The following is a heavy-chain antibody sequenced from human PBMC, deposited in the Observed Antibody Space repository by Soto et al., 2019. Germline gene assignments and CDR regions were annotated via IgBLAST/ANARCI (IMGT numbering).Heavy chain of an antibody. D-gene: IGHD7-27*01. CDR1: GGSINNHY. V-gene: IGHV4-59*11. Sequence: QVHLQESGPGLVKPSETLSLTCTVSGGSINNHYWSWIRQPPGKGLEWIGYIYYTGSTNYNPSLKSLVTMSVDTSKNQFSLNLTSLTAADTALYYCARANWYSEYWGQGTLITVSS. CDR2: IYYTGST. J-gene: IGHJ4*02. CDR3: ARANWYSEY.